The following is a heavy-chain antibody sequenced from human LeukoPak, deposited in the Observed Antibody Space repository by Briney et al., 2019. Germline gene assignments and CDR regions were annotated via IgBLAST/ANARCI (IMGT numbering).Heavy chain of an antibody. CDR2: MNPNSGNT. J-gene: IGHJ4*02. Sequence: ASVKVSCKASGYTFTSYDINWVRQATRQGLEWMGWMNPNSGNTGYAQKFQGRVTMTRNTSISTAYMELSSLRSEDTAVYYCAREWVCSSTSCYTDYFDYWGQGTLVTVSS. D-gene: IGHD2-2*02. CDR1: GYTFTSYD. V-gene: IGHV1-8*01. CDR3: AREWVCSSTSCYTDYFDY.